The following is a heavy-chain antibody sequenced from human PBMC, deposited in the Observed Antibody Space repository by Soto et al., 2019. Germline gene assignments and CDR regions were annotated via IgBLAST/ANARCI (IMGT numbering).Heavy chain of an antibody. J-gene: IGHJ6*03. Sequence: GGSLRLSCAASGFTFSSYGMHWVRQAPGKGLEWVTIISYDGSNKYYADSVKGRFTISRDNSKNTLYLQMNSLRAEDTAVYNCAKDLGYDYIWGSNFYYMDVWGKGTTVTVSS. CDR2: ISYDGSNK. CDR3: AKDLGYDYIWGSNFYYMDV. CDR1: GFTFSSYG. D-gene: IGHD3-16*01. V-gene: IGHV3-30*18.